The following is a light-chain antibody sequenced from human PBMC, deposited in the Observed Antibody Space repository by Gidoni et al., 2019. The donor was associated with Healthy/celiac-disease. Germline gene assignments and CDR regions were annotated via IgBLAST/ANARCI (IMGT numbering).Light chain of an antibody. CDR1: QSLLHSNGYNY. CDR2: LGY. J-gene: IGKJ1*01. V-gene: IGKV2-28*01. Sequence: DIVMTQSPLSLPVTPGEPASISCRPSQSLLHSNGYNYLDWYLQKPGQSPQLLIYLGYNRASGVPDRFSGSGSGTDFTLKISRVEAEDVGVYYCMQALQTPWTFGQGTKVEIK. CDR3: MQALQTPWT.